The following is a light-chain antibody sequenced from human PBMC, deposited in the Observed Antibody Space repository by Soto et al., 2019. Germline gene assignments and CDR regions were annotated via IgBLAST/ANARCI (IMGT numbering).Light chain of an antibody. CDR3: CSYAGTYSYV. V-gene: IGLV2-11*01. CDR2: DVS. J-gene: IGLJ1*01. CDR1: SNDVGGYDY. Sequence: SALTQPLSVYGSAGQSVTISCTGTSNDVGGYDYVSWYQQHPGKAPKLIIYDVSKRPSGVPDRFSGSKSGNTASLTISGLQAEDEADYYCCSYAGTYSYVFGTGTKVTVL.